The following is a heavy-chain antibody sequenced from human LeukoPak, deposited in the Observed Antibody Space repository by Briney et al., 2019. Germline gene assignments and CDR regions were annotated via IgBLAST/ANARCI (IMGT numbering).Heavy chain of an antibody. J-gene: IGHJ1*01. Sequence: ASVKVSCKASGGTFSSYAISWVRQAPGQELEWMGGIIPIFGTANYAQKFQGRATITADESTSTAYMELRSLRSDDTAVYYCARGYCSGGSCLYFQHWGQGTLVTVSS. V-gene: IGHV1-69*13. CDR1: GGTFSSYA. CDR3: ARGYCSGGSCLYFQH. D-gene: IGHD2-15*01. CDR2: IIPIFGTA.